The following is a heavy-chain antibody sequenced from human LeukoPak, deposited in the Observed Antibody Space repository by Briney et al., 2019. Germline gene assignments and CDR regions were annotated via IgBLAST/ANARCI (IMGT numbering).Heavy chain of an antibody. Sequence: GGSLRLSCAASGFTFDDYGMSWVRQAPGKGLEWVSGINWNGGSTGYADSVKGRFTTSRDNAKNSLYLQINSLRAEDTAVYFCAVGTTTKSPVDYWGQGTLVTVSS. CDR3: AVGTTTKSPVDY. V-gene: IGHV3-20*04. J-gene: IGHJ4*02. CDR1: GFTFDDYG. D-gene: IGHD1/OR15-1a*01. CDR2: INWNGGST.